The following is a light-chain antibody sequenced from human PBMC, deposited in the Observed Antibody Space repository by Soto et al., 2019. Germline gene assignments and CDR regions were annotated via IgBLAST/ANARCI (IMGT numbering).Light chain of an antibody. CDR2: DAS. Sequence: IQMTQSPSTLSASVGDRVTITCRASQSITNWLAWYQQKPGKAPKLLIYDASNLETGVPSRFSGSGSGTDFTLTISGLQPEDVATYYCQQTYSIPPTFGQGTRLEIK. J-gene: IGKJ5*01. V-gene: IGKV1-5*01. CDR3: QQTYSIPPT. CDR1: QSITNW.